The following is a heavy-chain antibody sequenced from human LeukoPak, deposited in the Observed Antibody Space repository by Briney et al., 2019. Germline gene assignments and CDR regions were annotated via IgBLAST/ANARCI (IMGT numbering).Heavy chain of an antibody. CDR1: GGSISSSSCY. CDR3: ARVRPSYLYYYYYMDV. V-gene: IGHV4-39*07. CDR2: IYYSGST. D-gene: IGHD2/OR15-2a*01. J-gene: IGHJ6*03. Sequence: PSETLSLTCTVSGGSISSSSCYWGWIRQPPGKGLEWIGSIYYSGSTYYNPSLKSRVTISVDTSKNQFSLKLSSVTAAGTAVYYCARVRPSYLYYYYYMDVWGKGTTVTVSS.